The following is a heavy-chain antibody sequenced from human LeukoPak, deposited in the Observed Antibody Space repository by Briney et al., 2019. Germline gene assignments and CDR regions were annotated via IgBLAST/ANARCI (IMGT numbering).Heavy chain of an antibody. V-gene: IGHV4-39*01. CDR1: GGSISSSSDY. D-gene: IGHD2-21*02. J-gene: IGHJ4*02. CDR2: IYYSGST. CDR3: ATEVTPGFDY. Sequence: SETLSLTCTVSGGSISSSSDYWGWIRQPPGKGLEWIGSIYYSGSTYYNPSLKSRVTISVDTSKNQFSLKLSSVTAADTAVYYCATEVTPGFDYWGQGTLVTVSS.